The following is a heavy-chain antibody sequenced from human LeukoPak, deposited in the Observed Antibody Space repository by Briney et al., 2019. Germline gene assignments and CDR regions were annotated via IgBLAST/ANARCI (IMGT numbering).Heavy chain of an antibody. J-gene: IGHJ4*02. V-gene: IGHV1-58*01. CDR2: IVVGSGNT. Sequence: SVKVSCKASGFTFTNSAVQWVRQARGQRLEWIGWIVVGSGNTNYAQKFQERVTITGDMSTNTAYLELSSLRSEDTAVYYCAADLPYSNYGPPDYWGQGTLVTVSS. CDR3: AADLPYSNYGPPDY. D-gene: IGHD4-11*01. CDR1: GFTFTNSA.